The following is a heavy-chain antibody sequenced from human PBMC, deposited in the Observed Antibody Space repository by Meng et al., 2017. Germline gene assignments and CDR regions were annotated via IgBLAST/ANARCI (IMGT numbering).Heavy chain of an antibody. Sequence: GESLKISCAASGFTFSSYWMSWVRQAPGKGLEWVANIKQDGGEKYYVDSVKGRFTISRDNAKNSLYLQMNSQRAEDTAVYYCASLSTVASLYPFDYWGQGTLVTVSS. CDR2: IKQDGGEK. D-gene: IGHD6-19*01. J-gene: IGHJ4*01. CDR1: GFTFSSYW. V-gene: IGHV3-7*01. CDR3: ASLSTVASLYPFDY.